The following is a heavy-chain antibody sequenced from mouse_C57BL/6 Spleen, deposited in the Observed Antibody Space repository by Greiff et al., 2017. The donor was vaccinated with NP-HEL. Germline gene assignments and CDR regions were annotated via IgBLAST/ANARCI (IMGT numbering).Heavy chain of an antibody. CDR3: ARGDGYDGYYFDY. V-gene: IGHV1-69*01. CDR2: IDPSDSYT. CDR1: GYTFTSYW. D-gene: IGHD2-3*01. Sequence: VKLQQPGAELVMPGASVKLSCKASGYTFTSYWMHWVKQRPGQGLEWIGEIDPSDSYTNYNQKFKGKSTLTVDKSSSTAYMQLSSLTSEDSAVYYCARGDGYDGYYFDYWGQGTTLTVSS. J-gene: IGHJ2*01.